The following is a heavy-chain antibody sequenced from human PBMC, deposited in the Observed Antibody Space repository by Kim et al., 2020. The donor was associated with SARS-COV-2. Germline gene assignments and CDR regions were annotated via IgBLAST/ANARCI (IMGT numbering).Heavy chain of an antibody. J-gene: IGHJ4*02. CDR3: AKLGDYGSGSYFDY. D-gene: IGHD3-10*01. Sequence: ADSVKGRFTIARDNSKNTLYLQMNSLRAEETAVYYCAKLGDYGSGSYFDYWGQGTLVTVSS. V-gene: IGHV3-23*01.